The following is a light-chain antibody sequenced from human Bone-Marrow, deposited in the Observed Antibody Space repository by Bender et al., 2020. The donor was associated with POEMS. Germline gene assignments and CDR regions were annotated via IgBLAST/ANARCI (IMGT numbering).Light chain of an antibody. CDR3: QSADSGGNSWV. CDR2: QDA. V-gene: IGLV3-25*03. CDR1: GLGDKY. Sequence: SSELTQPRSVSGSPGQTATITCSGDGLGDKYISWYQVKPGQSPVAVIYQDAKRPSGIPERFSGSTSGTTVTLTISGVQAEDEADYYCQSADSGGNSWVFGGGTQLTVL. J-gene: IGLJ3*02.